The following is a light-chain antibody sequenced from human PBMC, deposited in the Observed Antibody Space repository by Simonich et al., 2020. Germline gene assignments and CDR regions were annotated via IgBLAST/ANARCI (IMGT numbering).Light chain of an antibody. V-gene: IGLV2-23*01. CDR1: SSDVGSYNL. CDR3: CSYAGSSNVV. CDR2: EGS. Sequence: QSALTQPASVSGSPGQAITISCPGTSSDVGSYNLVSWYQQHPGKAPKLMFYEGSKRPSGVSNRFSGSKSGNTASLTISGLQAEDEADYYCCSYAGSSNVVFGGGTKLTVL. J-gene: IGLJ2*01.